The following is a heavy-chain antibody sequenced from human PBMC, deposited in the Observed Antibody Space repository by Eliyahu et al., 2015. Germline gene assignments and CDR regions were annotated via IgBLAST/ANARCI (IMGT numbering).Heavy chain of an antibody. CDR3: SRERSQCSGGTCHRRTFDP. CDR1: GXTIXDYY. J-gene: IGHJ5*02. D-gene: IGHD2-15*01. CDR2: INPNSGGT. V-gene: IGHV1-2*02. Sequence: QVQLVQSGAEVKNPGAXVKISCKAXGXTIXDYYXPWARQAPGQGLEWMGWINPNSGGTXYAQNFQGRVTMTRDTAINTAYMELNRLRSDDTAVYYCSRERSQCSGGTCHRRTFDPWGQGSLVTVSS.